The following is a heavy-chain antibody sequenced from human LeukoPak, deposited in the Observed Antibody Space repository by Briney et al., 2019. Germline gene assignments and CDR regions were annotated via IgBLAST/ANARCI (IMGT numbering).Heavy chain of an antibody. V-gene: IGHV4-59*08. D-gene: IGHD1-26*01. CDR2: IYYSGST. CDR1: GGSISSYY. Sequence: SETLSLTCTVSGGSISSYYWSWIRQPPGKGLEWIGYIYYSGSTNYNPSLKSRVTISVDTSKNQFSLKLSSVTAADTAVYYCARGSSVSYWEVYFDYWGQGTLVTVSS. CDR3: ARGSSVSYWEVYFDY. J-gene: IGHJ4*02.